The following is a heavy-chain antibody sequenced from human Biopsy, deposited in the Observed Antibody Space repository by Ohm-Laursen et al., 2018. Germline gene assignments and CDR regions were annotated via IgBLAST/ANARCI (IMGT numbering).Heavy chain of an antibody. V-gene: IGHV4-4*07. CDR1: GGDINNYY. J-gene: IGHJ3*01. D-gene: IGHD3-22*01. Sequence: SQTLSLTCNVSGGDINNYYWSWIRQPAGQGLEWIGRIYPGGSTNYNPSLKSRFTMSVDTSKKQLSLRLRSVTAADTAMYYCASVVLGPTNDAFDLWGQGTMVVVSS. CDR3: ASVVLGPTNDAFDL. CDR2: IYPGGST.